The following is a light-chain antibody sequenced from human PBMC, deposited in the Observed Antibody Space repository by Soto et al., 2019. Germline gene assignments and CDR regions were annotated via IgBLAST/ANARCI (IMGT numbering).Light chain of an antibody. CDR1: QSISDT. CDR3: QHYGSSSLT. V-gene: IGKV3-20*01. CDR2: GAS. Sequence: EIVMTQSPATLSVSPGVRATLSCRASQSISDTLAWYQQKPGQAPRLLIYGASRRATSFPARFSGSGSGTDSTLTISRLEPEDFAVYYCQHYGSSSLTFGGGTKVDIK. J-gene: IGKJ4*01.